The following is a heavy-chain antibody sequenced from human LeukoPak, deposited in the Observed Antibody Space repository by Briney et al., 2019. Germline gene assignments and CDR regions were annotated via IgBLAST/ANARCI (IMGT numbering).Heavy chain of an antibody. D-gene: IGHD3-16*01. V-gene: IGHV3-23*01. CDR2: ITNGAAGT. CDR3: AKGLRTGVGPYMGYHYYMDV. Sequence: GGSLRLSCAASGFTFSNYAMTWVRQAPGQGLEWVSTITNGAAGTFYADSVKGRFTISRDNSNNTLYLQMNSLRAEDTAVYYCAKGLRTGVGPYMGYHYYMDVWGKGATVTVSS. J-gene: IGHJ6*03. CDR1: GFTFSNYA.